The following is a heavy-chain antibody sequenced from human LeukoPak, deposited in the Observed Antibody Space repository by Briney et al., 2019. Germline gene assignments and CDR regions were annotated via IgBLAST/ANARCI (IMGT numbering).Heavy chain of an antibody. D-gene: IGHD3-10*01. CDR2: ISGSGGST. V-gene: IGHV3-23*01. CDR1: GFTFGSYA. CDR3: AKTSIMVRGVEFDY. J-gene: IGHJ4*02. Sequence: GGSLGLSCAVSGFTFGSYAMGWVRQAPGEGRGWVSAISGSGGSTYYADSVKGRFTISRDNSKNTLYLQMNSLRAEDTAVYYCAKTSIMVRGVEFDYWGQGTLVTVSS.